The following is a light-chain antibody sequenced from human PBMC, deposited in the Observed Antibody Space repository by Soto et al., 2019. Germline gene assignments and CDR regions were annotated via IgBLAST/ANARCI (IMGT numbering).Light chain of an antibody. CDR3: LQFGTSPPAFT. Sequence: ESMLTQSPGTLSLSPGERATLSCRASQSVDSRFFTWYQQKPGQTPRLLIYGASIRATGIPDRFSGSGSGTDFTLIISTVEPEDSAVYSCLQFGTSPPAFTFGQGTKLEI. CDR1: QSVDSRF. CDR2: GAS. J-gene: IGKJ2*01. V-gene: IGKV3-20*01.